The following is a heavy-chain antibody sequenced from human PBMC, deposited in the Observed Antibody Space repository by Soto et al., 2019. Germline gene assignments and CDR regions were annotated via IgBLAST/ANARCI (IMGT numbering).Heavy chain of an antibody. V-gene: IGHV4-59*01. CDR3: ARDRKWAAAGIRGYYYYGMDV. CDR1: GGSISSYY. J-gene: IGHJ6*02. CDR2: IYYSGST. D-gene: IGHD6-13*01. Sequence: SETLSLTCTVSGGSISSYYWSWIRQPPGKGLEWIGYIYYSGSTNYNPSLKSRVTISVDTSKNQFSLKLSSVTAADTAVYYCARDRKWAAAGIRGYYYYGMDVWGQGTTVTVSS.